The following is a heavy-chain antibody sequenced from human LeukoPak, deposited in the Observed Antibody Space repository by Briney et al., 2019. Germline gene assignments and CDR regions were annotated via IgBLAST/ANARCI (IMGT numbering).Heavy chain of an antibody. D-gene: IGHD3-10*01. CDR2: VYYSGST. CDR3: ARHRAKEKYCGSGSYYLNWFDP. J-gene: IGHJ5*02. Sequence: SETLSLTCTVSGGSISSSSYYWGWIRQPPGKGLEWIGSVYYSGSTYYNPSLKSRVTISVDTSKKQLSLKLSSVTAADTAVYYCARHRAKEKYCGSGSYYLNWFDPWGQGTLVTVSS. V-gene: IGHV4-39*01. CDR1: GGSISSSSYY.